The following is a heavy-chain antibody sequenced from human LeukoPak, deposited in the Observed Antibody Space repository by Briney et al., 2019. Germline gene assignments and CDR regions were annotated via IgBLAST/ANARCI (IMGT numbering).Heavy chain of an antibody. J-gene: IGHJ4*02. CDR2: INPNSGCT. Sequence: ASVKVSCKASGYTFTGYYMHWVRQAPGQGPEWMGWINPNSGCTNYAQKFQGRVTMTRDTSISTAYMELSRRRSDDTAVYYCARGLRGSPAFDYWGQGTLVTVSS. V-gene: IGHV1-2*02. CDR3: ARGLRGSPAFDY. D-gene: IGHD2-2*01. CDR1: GYTFTGYY.